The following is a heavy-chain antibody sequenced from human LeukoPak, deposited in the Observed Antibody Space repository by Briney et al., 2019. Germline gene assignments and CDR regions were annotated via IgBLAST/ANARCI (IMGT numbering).Heavy chain of an antibody. Sequence: SVKVSCKDSGGTFTSEAFSWVRQALGQRLEWMGGIIPIFGAANYAQKFRARVTISADESTSTVYMELSSLRSEDTAVYYCAREPPVPNRYYHYMDVWGKGTTVAVSS. CDR1: GGTFTSEA. D-gene: IGHD1-14*01. CDR3: AREPPVPNRYYHYMDV. CDR2: IIPIFGAA. J-gene: IGHJ6*03. V-gene: IGHV1-69*13.